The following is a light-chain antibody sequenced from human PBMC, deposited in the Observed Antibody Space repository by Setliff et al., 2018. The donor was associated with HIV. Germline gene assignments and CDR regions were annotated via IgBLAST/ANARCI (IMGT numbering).Light chain of an antibody. CDR3: CSYAGSNTYV. CDR1: SSDVGGYNY. J-gene: IGLJ1*01. Sequence: QSVLTQPASVSGSPGQSITMSCTGTSSDVGGYNYVSWYQHHPGKAPKLMIYEVTNRPSGVSSRFSGSKSGNTASLTISGLQTEDEADYYCCSYAGSNTYVFGTGTKSPS. V-gene: IGLV2-14*01. CDR2: EVT.